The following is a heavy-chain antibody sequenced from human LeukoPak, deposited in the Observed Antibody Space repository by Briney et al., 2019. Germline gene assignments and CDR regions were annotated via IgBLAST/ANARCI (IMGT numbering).Heavy chain of an antibody. CDR2: ISGSGGST. V-gene: IGHV3-23*01. D-gene: IGHD3-22*01. J-gene: IGHJ5*02. CDR1: GFNFSNYG. Sequence: GGSLRLSCAASGFNFSNYGMSWVRQAPGKGLEWVSVISGSGGSTFYADSVKGRFTISRDDSKNTLYLQMNCLRAEDTAVYYCANFRLAYDSSGYSKWFDPWGQGTLVTVSS. CDR3: ANFRLAYDSSGYSKWFDP.